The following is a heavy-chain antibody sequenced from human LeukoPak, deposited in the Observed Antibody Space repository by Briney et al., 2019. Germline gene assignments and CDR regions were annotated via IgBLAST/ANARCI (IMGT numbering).Heavy chain of an antibody. CDR3: ARDRSGFYSVDY. V-gene: IGHV3-30-3*01. CDR1: GFTLSENN. J-gene: IGHJ4*02. D-gene: IGHD2-15*01. Sequence: GGSLRLSCAASGFTLSENNVHWVRQAPGKGLGWVALISNDGNSKDYADSVKGRFTLSGDNSKTTLYLQMNSLRAEDTAVYYCARDRSGFYSVDYWGQGTLVIVSS. CDR2: ISNDGNSK.